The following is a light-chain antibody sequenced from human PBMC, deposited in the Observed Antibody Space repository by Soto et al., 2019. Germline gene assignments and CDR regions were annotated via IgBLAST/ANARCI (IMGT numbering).Light chain of an antibody. CDR2: FTS. J-gene: IGKJ4*01. CDR1: QSLNNH. Sequence: EIVMTQSPATLSVSPGERATLSCRASQSLNNHLAWYQQKPGQAPRLLIYFTSTRATGIPARFSGSGSGTEFTLTISSLQSEDLAVYYCQQYNTWPLTFGGGTKVETK. V-gene: IGKV3-15*01. CDR3: QQYNTWPLT.